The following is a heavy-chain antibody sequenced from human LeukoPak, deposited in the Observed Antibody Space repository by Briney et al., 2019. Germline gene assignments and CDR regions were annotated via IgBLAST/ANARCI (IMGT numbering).Heavy chain of an antibody. D-gene: IGHD4-23*01. CDR2: INHSGST. V-gene: IGHV4-34*01. Sequence: SETLSLTCAVYGGSFSGYYWSWLRQPPGKGLEWIGEINHSGSTNHNPSLKSRVTISVDTSKNQFSLKLSSVTAADTAVYYCARDIGGTRLYYYYGMDVWGKGTTVTVSS. J-gene: IGHJ6*04. CDR1: GGSFSGYY. CDR3: ARDIGGTRLYYYYGMDV.